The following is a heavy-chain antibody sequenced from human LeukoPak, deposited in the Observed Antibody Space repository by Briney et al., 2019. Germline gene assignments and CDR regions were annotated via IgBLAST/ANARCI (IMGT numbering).Heavy chain of an antibody. Sequence: GGSLRLSCAASEFTFGTSTMYWVRQAPGKGLEWVAIIGRSGEGIHYAGSVKGRFTISRDDSKNTLYLQMNRLRVEDTAVYYCATDPNWGMDYWGQGVLVTVSS. CDR2: IGRSGEGI. CDR1: EFTFGTST. D-gene: IGHD7-27*01. CDR3: ATDPNWGMDY. V-gene: IGHV3-23*01. J-gene: IGHJ4*02.